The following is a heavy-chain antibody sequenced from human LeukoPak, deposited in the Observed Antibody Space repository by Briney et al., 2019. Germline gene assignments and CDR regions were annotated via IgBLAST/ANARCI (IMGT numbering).Heavy chain of an antibody. CDR1: GYTFTSYG. Sequence: ASVKVSCKASGYTFTSYGISWVRQAPGQGLEWMGWISAYNGNTNYAQKLQGRVTMTTDTSTSTAYMELRSLRSDDTAVYYCASSPLLYGSGSYLLDPWGQGTLVTVSS. V-gene: IGHV1-18*01. J-gene: IGHJ5*02. D-gene: IGHD3-10*01. CDR3: ASSPLLYGSGSYLLDP. CDR2: ISAYNGNT.